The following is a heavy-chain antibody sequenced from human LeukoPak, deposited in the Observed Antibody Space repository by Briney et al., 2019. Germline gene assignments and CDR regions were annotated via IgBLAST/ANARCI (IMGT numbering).Heavy chain of an antibody. CDR2: ISWNSGSI. V-gene: IGHV3-9*01. CDR1: GFTFDDYA. J-gene: IGHJ4*02. Sequence: GRSLRLSCAASGFTFDDYAMHWLRQAPGKGLVWVSGISWNSGSIGYADSVKGRFTISRDNAKNSLYLQMNSLRAEDTAVYYCARVGFTNSGTPTSDDYWGQGTMVTVSS. CDR3: ARVGFTNSGTPTSDDY. D-gene: IGHD2-8*01.